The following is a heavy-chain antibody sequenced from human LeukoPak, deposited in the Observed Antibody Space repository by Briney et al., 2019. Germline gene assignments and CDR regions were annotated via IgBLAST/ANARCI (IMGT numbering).Heavy chain of an antibody. CDR1: GFSFNIYY. CDR3: ARKDFSSGSFNY. V-gene: IGHV3-11*04. D-gene: IGHD3-22*01. J-gene: IGHJ4*02. Sequence: PGGSLRLSCAVSGFSFNIYYMRWIRQAPGKGLEWISYIGLNGYPLDYADSVKGRFTISRDKAKNSLYLDLKSLSDDDTAVYYCARKDFSSGSFNYWGQGPLVTVSS. CDR2: IGLNGYPL.